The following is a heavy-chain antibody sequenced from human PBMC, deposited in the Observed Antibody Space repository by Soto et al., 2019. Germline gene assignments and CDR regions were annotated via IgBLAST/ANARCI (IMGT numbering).Heavy chain of an antibody. J-gene: IGHJ1*01. Sequence: VQLVQSGAEVKKPGASGKVSCKASGDSFTSYDINWVRQATGQGLEWMGWMNPNSGNTGYAQKFQGRVTMTRNTSISTAYMELSSLRSEDTAVYYCARVSMGSSSEDFQHWGQGTLVTVSS. CDR2: MNPNSGNT. CDR1: GDSFTSYD. D-gene: IGHD6-6*01. V-gene: IGHV1-8*01. CDR3: ARVSMGSSSEDFQH.